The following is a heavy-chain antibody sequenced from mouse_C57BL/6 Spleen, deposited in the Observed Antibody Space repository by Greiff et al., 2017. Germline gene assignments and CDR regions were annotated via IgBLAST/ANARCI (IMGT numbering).Heavy chain of an antibody. CDR2: INPGSGGT. CDR1: GYAFTNYL. Sequence: QVQLQQSGAELVRPGTSVKVSCKASGYAFTNYLIEWVKQRPGQGLEWIGVINPGSGGTNYNEKFKGKATLTADKSSSTAYMQLSSLTSEDSAVYFCARCNWDCGFAYWGQGTLVTVSA. CDR3: ARCNWDCGFAY. V-gene: IGHV1-54*01. D-gene: IGHD4-1*02. J-gene: IGHJ3*01.